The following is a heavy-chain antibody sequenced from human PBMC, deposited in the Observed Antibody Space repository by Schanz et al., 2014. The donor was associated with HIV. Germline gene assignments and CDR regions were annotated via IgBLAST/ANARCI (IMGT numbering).Heavy chain of an antibody. CDR3: AKEWYYGSGSMDYGLDV. CDR2: ISNDGSNE. Sequence: QVQLVESGGGVVQPGRSLRLSCAASGFTFSSYAMYWVRQAPGKGLEWVAVISNDGSNEYYADSVKGRFTLSRDNSENTVYLQMNSLRAEDTAVYYCAKEWYYGSGSMDYGLDVWGQGTTVTVSS. V-gene: IGHV3-30*04. D-gene: IGHD3-10*01. CDR1: GFTFSSYA. J-gene: IGHJ6*02.